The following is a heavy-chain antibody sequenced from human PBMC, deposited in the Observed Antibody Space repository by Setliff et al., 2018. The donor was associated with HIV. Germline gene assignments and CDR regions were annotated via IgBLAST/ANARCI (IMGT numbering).Heavy chain of an antibody. CDR1: GDSISRDFYY. V-gene: IGHV4-61*09. CDR3: ARNDAFDI. J-gene: IGHJ3*02. Sequence: KPSETLSLTCTVSGDSISRDFYYWNWIRQPAGKGLEWIGHIYTNGRTHYNPSLKSRVTISMDTSKNQFSLELSSVTAADTAVYYCARNDAFDIWGQGTLVTVSS. CDR2: IYTNGRT.